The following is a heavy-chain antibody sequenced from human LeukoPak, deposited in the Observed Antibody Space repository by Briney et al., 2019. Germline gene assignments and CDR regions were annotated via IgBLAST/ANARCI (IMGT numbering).Heavy chain of an antibody. CDR1: GGSISSYY. V-gene: IGHV4-59*08. Sequence: PSETLSLTCTVSGGSISSYYWSWIRQPPGKGLEWIGYIYYSGSTNYNPSLKSRVTISVDTSKNQFSLKLSSVTAADTAVYYCARNCGGSCHDAFDIWGQGTMVTVSS. J-gene: IGHJ3*02. CDR2: IYYSGST. CDR3: ARNCGGSCHDAFDI. D-gene: IGHD2-15*01.